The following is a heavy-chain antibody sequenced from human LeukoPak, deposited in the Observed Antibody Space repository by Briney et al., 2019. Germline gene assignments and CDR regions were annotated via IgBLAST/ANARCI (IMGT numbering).Heavy chain of an antibody. Sequence: GASVKVSCEASGYTFTGYYMHWVRQAPGQGLEWMGWINPNSGGTNYAQKFQGRVAMTRDTSISTAYMELSRLRSDDTAVYYCARGGDYVWGSYRPFDYWGQGTLVTVSS. CDR2: INPNSGGT. D-gene: IGHD3-16*02. V-gene: IGHV1-2*02. CDR3: ARGGDYVWGSYRPFDY. CDR1: GYTFTGYY. J-gene: IGHJ4*02.